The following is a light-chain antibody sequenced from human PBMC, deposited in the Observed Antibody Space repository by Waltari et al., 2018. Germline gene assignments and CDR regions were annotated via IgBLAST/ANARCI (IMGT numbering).Light chain of an antibody. J-gene: IGKJ4*01. CDR2: DTS. CDR3: QQRRRWPLT. CDR1: QTVDTY. V-gene: IGKV3-11*01. Sequence: EIVLTQSPATLSLSPGERATLSCRASQTVDTYLAWYQQRPGQAPRLLIYDTSNRATGIPDRLSGSGSETDFTLTISSLEPEDFAVYYCQQRRRWPLTFGGGSKVEI.